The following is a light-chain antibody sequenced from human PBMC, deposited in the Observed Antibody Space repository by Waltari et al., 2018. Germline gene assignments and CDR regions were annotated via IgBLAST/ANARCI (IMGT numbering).Light chain of an antibody. CDR1: PSVSSSY. V-gene: IGKV3-20*01. CDR2: GAS. J-gene: IGKJ1*01. CDR3: QQYGSSPPWT. Sequence: EIVLTQSPGTLSLSPGERATLTCRASPSVSSSYLAWYHQNPGQAPRLLISGASSRATGIPDRFSGSGSGTDFTLTISRLEPEDFAVYYCQQYGSSPPWTFGQGTKVEIK.